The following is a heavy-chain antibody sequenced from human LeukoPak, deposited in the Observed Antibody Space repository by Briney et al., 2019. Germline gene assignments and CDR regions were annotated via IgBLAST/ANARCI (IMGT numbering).Heavy chain of an antibody. CDR3: ARDDYYYDSSSYMF. Sequence: ASVKVSCKASGYTFTSYGISWVRQAPGQGLEWMGWISAYNGNTNYAQKLQGRVTMTTDTSTSTAYMELRSLRSDDTAVYYCARDDYYYDSSSYMFWGQGTLVTVSS. D-gene: IGHD3-22*01. V-gene: IGHV1-18*01. CDR2: ISAYNGNT. CDR1: GYTFTSYG. J-gene: IGHJ4*02.